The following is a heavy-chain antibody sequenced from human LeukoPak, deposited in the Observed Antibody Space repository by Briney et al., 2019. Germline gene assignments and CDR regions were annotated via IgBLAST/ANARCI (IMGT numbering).Heavy chain of an antibody. J-gene: IGHJ4*02. CDR3: AKDILYYYGSGSYGGDY. V-gene: IGHV3-23*01. Sequence: GGSLRLSCAASGFTFSNYAVTWVRQAPGKGLEWVSGISGSGYDTYYADSVKGRFTISRDNSKNTVYLQMISLRAEDTAVYYCAKDILYYYGSGSYGGDYWGQGTLVTVSS. CDR1: GFTFSNYA. CDR2: ISGSGYDT. D-gene: IGHD3-10*01.